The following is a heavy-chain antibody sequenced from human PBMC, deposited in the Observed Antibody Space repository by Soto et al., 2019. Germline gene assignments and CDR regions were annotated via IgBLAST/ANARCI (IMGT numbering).Heavy chain of an antibody. J-gene: IGHJ4*02. CDR2: ISYDGSNK. D-gene: IGHD2-21*02. Sequence: QVQLVESGGGVVQPGRSLRLSCAASGFTFSSYAMHWVRQAPGKGLEWVAVISYDGSNKYYADSVKGRFTISRDNSKNTLYLQMNSLRAEDTAVYYCARGPLSPGVVVVTLEYYFDYWGQGTLVTVSS. CDR1: GFTFSSYA. CDR3: ARGPLSPGVVVVTLEYYFDY. V-gene: IGHV3-30-3*01.